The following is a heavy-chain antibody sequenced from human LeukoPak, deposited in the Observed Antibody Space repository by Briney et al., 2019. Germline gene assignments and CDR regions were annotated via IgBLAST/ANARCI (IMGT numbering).Heavy chain of an antibody. Sequence: PGGSLRLSCAASGFTFSSYAMSWVRQAPGKGLEWVSGISSGGGSTYYADSVKGRFTISRDNSKNTLYLQMNSLRAEDTAVYYCARVDTMVRGYPDYWGQGTLVTVSS. CDR1: GFTFSSYA. CDR3: ARVDTMVRGYPDY. J-gene: IGHJ4*02. D-gene: IGHD3-10*01. CDR2: ISSGGGST. V-gene: IGHV3-23*01.